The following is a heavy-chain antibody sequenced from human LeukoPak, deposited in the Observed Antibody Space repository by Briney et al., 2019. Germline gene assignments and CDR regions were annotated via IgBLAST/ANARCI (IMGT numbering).Heavy chain of an antibody. Sequence: GGSLRLSCAASGFTFSSYGMHWVRQAPGKGLEWVAVMSYDGSNKYYADSVKGRFTISRDNSKNTLYLQMNSLRAEDTAVYYCAKGLGTTTWFDPWGQGTLVTVSS. CDR2: MSYDGSNK. CDR1: GFTFSSYG. D-gene: IGHD1-1*01. V-gene: IGHV3-30*18. CDR3: AKGLGTTTWFDP. J-gene: IGHJ5*02.